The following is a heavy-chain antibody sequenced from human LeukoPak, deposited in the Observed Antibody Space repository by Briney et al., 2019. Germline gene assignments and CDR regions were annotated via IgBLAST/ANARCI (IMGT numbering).Heavy chain of an antibody. CDR2: INHSAST. CDR3: ARDQGHYDSSGYYHAGNFDY. V-gene: IGHV4-4*02. CDR1: GGSISSSNW. J-gene: IGHJ4*02. Sequence: SGTLSLTCAVSGGSISSSNWWSWVRQPPGKGLEWIGEINHSASTKYNVSLKSRVTISVDKSKNLFSLNLNSVTAADTAVYYCARDQGHYDSSGYYHAGNFDYWGQGTLVTVSS. D-gene: IGHD3-22*01.